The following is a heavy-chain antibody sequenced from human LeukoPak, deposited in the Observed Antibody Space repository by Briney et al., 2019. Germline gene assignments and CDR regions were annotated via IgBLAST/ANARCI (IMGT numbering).Heavy chain of an antibody. CDR3: AKVAGTVWPSYNWFDP. CDR2: IKQDGSEK. V-gene: IGHV3-7*01. D-gene: IGHD6-19*01. Sequence: TGGSLRLSCAASGFTFSSYAMSWVRQAPGKGLEWVANIKQDGSEKYYVDSVKGRFTISRDNAKNSLYLQMNSLRAEDTAVYYCAKVAGTVWPSYNWFDPWGQGTLVTVSS. CDR1: GFTFSSYA. J-gene: IGHJ5*02.